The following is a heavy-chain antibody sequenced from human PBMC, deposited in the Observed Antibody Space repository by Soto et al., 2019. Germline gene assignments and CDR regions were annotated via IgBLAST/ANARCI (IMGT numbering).Heavy chain of an antibody. CDR2: MSYDGSKA. CDR3: ARVLGAFSNYFDY. Sequence: QVQLVESGGGVVQPGRTLRLSCAASGFTFSSSAMAWVRQAPGKGLEWVSFMSYDGSKAFYADSVRGRFTVSRDNSKNTLYLQMNGLRSEDTALYYCARVLGAFSNYFDYWGQVTPVTVSS. J-gene: IGHJ4*02. CDR1: GFTFSSSA. D-gene: IGHD3-3*02. V-gene: IGHV3-30*04.